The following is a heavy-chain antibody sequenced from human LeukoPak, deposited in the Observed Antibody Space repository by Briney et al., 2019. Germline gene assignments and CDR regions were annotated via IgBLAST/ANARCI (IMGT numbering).Heavy chain of an antibody. V-gene: IGHV3-48*01. CDR2: ISGSGSST. CDR3: ARDPIVVVVAVPYYGMDV. CDR1: GFTVSSNY. D-gene: IGHD2-15*01. Sequence: GGSLRLSCAASGFTVSSNYMSWVRQAPGKGLEWVSTISGSGSSTYYVDSVKGRFTISRDNAKNSLYLQMNSLRAEDTAVYYCARDPIVVVVAVPYYGMDVWGQGTTVTVSS. J-gene: IGHJ6*02.